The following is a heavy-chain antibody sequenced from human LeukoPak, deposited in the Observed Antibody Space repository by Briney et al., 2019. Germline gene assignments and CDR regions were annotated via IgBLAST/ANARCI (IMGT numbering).Heavy chain of an antibody. CDR3: ARRGILGATYFFDY. J-gene: IGHJ4*02. CDR1: GFTFSIYW. D-gene: IGHD1-26*01. CDR2: INSDGSTT. Sequence: PGGSLRLSCAASGFTFSIYWMHWVRQAPGKGLVWVSHINSDGSTTNYADSVKGRFTISRDNAKNTLYLQMNSLRAEDTAVYYCARRGILGATYFFDYWGQGTLVTVSS. V-gene: IGHV3-74*01.